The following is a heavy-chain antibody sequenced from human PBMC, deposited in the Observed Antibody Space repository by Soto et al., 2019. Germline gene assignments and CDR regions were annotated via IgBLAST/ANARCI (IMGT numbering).Heavy chain of an antibody. Sequence: PGGSLRLSCAASGFTFCSYSMNWVRQAPGKGLEWVSSISSSSSYIYYADSVKGRFTISRDNAKNSLYLQMNSLRAEDTAVYYCAREIIQGFGTFPFDYWGQGTLVTVSS. CDR2: ISSSSSYI. D-gene: IGHD3-10*01. J-gene: IGHJ4*02. CDR1: GFTFCSYS. CDR3: AREIIQGFGTFPFDY. V-gene: IGHV3-21*01.